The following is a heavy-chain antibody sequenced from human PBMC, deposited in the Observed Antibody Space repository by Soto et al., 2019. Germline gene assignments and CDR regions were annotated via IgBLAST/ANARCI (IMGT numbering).Heavy chain of an antibody. V-gene: IGHV3-15*01. CDR2: IKSKADGGAI. J-gene: IGHJ1*01. Sequence: GGSLRLSCAASGFTFSDVWMSWVRQIPGKGLEWVGRIKSKADGGAIDFAAPGKGRFSISGDDSKNTLYLQMNNLRIEDTAIYFCTIDNMLGATSPQFHHWGQGTLVTVSS. CDR1: GFTFSDVW. CDR3: TIDNMLGATSPQFHH. D-gene: IGHD1-26*01.